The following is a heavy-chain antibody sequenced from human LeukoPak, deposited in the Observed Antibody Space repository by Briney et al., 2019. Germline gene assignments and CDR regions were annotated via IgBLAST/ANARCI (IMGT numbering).Heavy chain of an antibody. CDR2: ISDIGSYI. CDR1: NFTFSHYA. J-gene: IGHJ5*01. V-gene: IGHV3-21*04. CDR3: ARDFGVVAHNYFDS. Sequence: PGGSLRLSCEASNFTFSHYAMNWVRQTPGKGLEWVASISDIGSYIYYADSVKGRFTISRDNAKDSLYLQMNSLRAEDTAVYLCARDFGVVAHNYFDSWVQGTLVSVSS. D-gene: IGHD3-3*01.